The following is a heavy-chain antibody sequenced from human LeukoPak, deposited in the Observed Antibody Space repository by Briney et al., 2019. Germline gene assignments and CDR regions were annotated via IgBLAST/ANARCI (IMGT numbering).Heavy chain of an antibody. CDR3: ARSRYCSSTSCFPAQY. D-gene: IGHD2-2*01. CDR2: INHSGST. Sequence: SETLSLTCAVYGGSFSGYYWSWIRQPPGKGLEWIGEINHSGSTNYNPSLKGRVTISVDTSKNQFSLKLSSVTAADTAVYYCARSRYCSSTSCFPAQYWGQGTLVTVSS. CDR1: GGSFSGYY. V-gene: IGHV4-34*01. J-gene: IGHJ4*02.